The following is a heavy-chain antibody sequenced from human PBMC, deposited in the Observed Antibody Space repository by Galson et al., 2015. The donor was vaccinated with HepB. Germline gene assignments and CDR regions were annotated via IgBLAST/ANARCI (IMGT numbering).Heavy chain of an antibody. D-gene: IGHD6-19*01. J-gene: IGHJ6*02. CDR1: GYTLTELS. CDR2: FDPEDGET. V-gene: IGHV1-24*01. Sequence: SVKVSCKVSGYTLTELSMHWVRQAPGKGLEWMGGFDPEDGETIYAQKFQGRVTMTEDTSTDTAYMELSSLRSEDTAVYYCATVPVFDRGYSSGWGIAGPHYYYYGMDVWGQGTTVTVSS. CDR3: ATVPVFDRGYSSGWGIAGPHYYYYGMDV.